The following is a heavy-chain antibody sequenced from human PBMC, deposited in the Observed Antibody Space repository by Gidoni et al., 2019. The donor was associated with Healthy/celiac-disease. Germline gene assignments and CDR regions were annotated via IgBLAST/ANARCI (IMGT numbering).Heavy chain of an antibody. D-gene: IGHD3-10*01. J-gene: IGHJ6*02. V-gene: IGHV1-18*01. Sequence: VRQAPGQGLEWMGWISAYNGNTNYAQKLQGRVTMTTDTSTSTAYMELRSLRSDDTAVYYCARESWFGEFTYYYYYGMDVWGQGTTVTVSS. CDR3: ARESWFGEFTYYYYYGMDV. CDR2: ISAYNGNT.